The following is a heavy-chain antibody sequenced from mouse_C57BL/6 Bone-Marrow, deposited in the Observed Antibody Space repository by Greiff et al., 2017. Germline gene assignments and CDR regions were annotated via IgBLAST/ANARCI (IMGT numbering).Heavy chain of an antibody. J-gene: IGHJ3*01. V-gene: IGHV14-2*01. D-gene: IGHD2-3*01. CDR2: IDPEDGET. Sequence: VQLQQSGAELVKPGASVKLSCTASGFNITDYYMHWVKQRTEQGLAWIGRIDPEDGETTSAPKFQGKATITADTSSNTAYMQLSSLTSEDTAVYYCALLYDGYYGWFDYWGQGTLVTVSA. CDR1: GFNITDYY. CDR3: ALLYDGYYGWFDY.